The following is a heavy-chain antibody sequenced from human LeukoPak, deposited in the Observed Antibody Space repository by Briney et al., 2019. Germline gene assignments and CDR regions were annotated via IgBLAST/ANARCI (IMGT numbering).Heavy chain of an antibody. CDR2: ISSSSNYI. CDR3: AREMGAGTFDY. V-gene: IGHV3-21*01. CDR1: GFTLSSYS. J-gene: IGHJ4*02. Sequence: GGSLRLSCAASGFTLSSYSMNWVRQAPGKGLEWVSSISSSSNYIYYVDSVKGRFTISRDNAKNSLYLQMNSLRAEDTAVYFCAREMGAGTFDYWGQGALVTVSS. D-gene: IGHD3-16*01.